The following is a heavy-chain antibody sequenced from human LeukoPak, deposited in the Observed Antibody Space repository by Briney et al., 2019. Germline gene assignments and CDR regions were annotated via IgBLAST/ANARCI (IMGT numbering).Heavy chain of an antibody. Sequence: GGSLRLSCAASGFTVSSNYMSWVRQAPGKGLEWVSFIYSTGDTYYADSVKGRLTISRDHSKNTLNLQMNSLRAEDTAVYYCAKSRSGSANFYFDNWGPGTLVSVSS. V-gene: IGHV3-66*01. CDR1: GFTVSSNY. CDR3: AKSRSGSANFYFDN. D-gene: IGHD5-12*01. CDR2: IYSTGDT. J-gene: IGHJ4*02.